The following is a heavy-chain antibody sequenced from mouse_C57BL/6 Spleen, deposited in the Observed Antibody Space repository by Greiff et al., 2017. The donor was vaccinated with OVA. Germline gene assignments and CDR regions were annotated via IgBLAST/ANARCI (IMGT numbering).Heavy chain of an antibody. V-gene: IGHV1-52*01. D-gene: IGHD1-1*01. Sequence: QVQLQQSGAELVRPGTSVKVSCKASGYTFTSYWMHWVKQRPIQGLEWIGNIDPSDSETHYNQKFKDKATLTVDKSSSTAYMQLSSLTSEDSAVYYCARRGLRGYAMDYWGQGTSVTVSS. J-gene: IGHJ4*01. CDR1: GYTFTSYW. CDR2: IDPSDSET. CDR3: ARRGLRGYAMDY.